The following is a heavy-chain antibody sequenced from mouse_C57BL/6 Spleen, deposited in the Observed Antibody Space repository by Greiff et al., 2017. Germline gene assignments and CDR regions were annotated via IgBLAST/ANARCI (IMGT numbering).Heavy chain of an antibody. V-gene: IGHV1-69*01. CDR2: IDPSDSYT. Sequence: VQLQQPGAELVMPGASVKLSCKASGYPFTSYWMHWVKQRPGQGLEWIGEIDPSDSYTNYNQKFKGKSTLTVDKSSSTAYMQLSSLTSEDSAVYYCANSGYSNWYFDVWGTGTTVTVSS. CDR3: ANSGYSNWYFDV. D-gene: IGHD2-5*01. J-gene: IGHJ1*03. CDR1: GYPFTSYW.